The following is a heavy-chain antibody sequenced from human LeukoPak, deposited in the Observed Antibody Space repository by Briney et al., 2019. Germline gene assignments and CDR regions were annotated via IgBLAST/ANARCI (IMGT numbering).Heavy chain of an antibody. V-gene: IGHV3-9*03. D-gene: IGHD3-22*01. CDR1: GFTLDDYA. CDR3: AKGTMIVVAVGDYFDY. Sequence: GRSLRLSXAASGFTLDDYAMHWVRQAPGKGVEWVSGISWNSVNICYADSVKGRFTISRDNAKNSLYLQMNRLRAEDMALYYCAKGTMIVVAVGDYFDYWGQGTLVTVSS. J-gene: IGHJ4*02. CDR2: ISWNSVNI.